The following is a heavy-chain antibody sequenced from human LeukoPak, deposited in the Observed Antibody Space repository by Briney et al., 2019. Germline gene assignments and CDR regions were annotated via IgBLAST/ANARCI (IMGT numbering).Heavy chain of an antibody. CDR1: GGSISSSSYY. V-gene: IGHV4-39*01. D-gene: IGHD3-3*01. Sequence: PSETLSLTCTVSGGSISSSSYYWGWIRQPPGKGLEWIGSIYYSGSTYYNPSLKSRVTISVDTSKNQFSLKLSSVTAADTAVYYCVRSTIFGVVPYYFDYWGQGTLVTVSS. J-gene: IGHJ4*02. CDR2: IYYSGST. CDR3: VRSTIFGVVPYYFDY.